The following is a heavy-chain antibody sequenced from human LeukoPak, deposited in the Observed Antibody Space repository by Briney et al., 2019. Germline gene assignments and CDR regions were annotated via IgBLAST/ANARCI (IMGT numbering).Heavy chain of an antibody. Sequence: SETLSLTCTVSGGSISSGSYYWGWIRQPPGKGLEWIGSINYSGSTYYSPSLKSRVTISVDTSKNQLSLKLTSVTAADTAVYYCAIRYSSGSVYFDYWGQGTLVTVSS. CDR1: GGSISSGSYY. CDR2: INYSGST. D-gene: IGHD6-19*01. V-gene: IGHV4-39*01. CDR3: AIRYSSGSVYFDY. J-gene: IGHJ4*02.